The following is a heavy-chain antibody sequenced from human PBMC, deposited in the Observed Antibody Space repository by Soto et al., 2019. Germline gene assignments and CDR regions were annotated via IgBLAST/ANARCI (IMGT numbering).Heavy chain of an antibody. D-gene: IGHD2-8*02. V-gene: IGHV3-7*01. J-gene: IGHJ3*02. CDR1: GFTFSSYW. CDR3: ARDQRYWVGAFDI. Sequence: GGSLRLSCAASGFTFSSYWMSWVRQAPGKGLEWVANIKQDGSEKYYVGSVKGRFTISRDNAKNSLYLQMNSLRAEDTALYYCARDQRYWVGAFDIWGQGTMVTVSS. CDR2: IKQDGSEK.